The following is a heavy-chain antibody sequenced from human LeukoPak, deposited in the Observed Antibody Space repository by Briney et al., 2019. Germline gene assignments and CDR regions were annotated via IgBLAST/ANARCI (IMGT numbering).Heavy chain of an antibody. D-gene: IGHD3-10*02. J-gene: IGHJ4*02. CDR2: IYYSGST. CDR1: GGSISSGDYY. CDR3: ARSMFLLTPFDY. V-gene: IGHV4-30-4*01. Sequence: ASETLSLTCTVSGGSISSGDYYWSWIRQPPGRGLEWIGYIYYSGSTYYNPSLKSRVTISVDTSKNQFSLKLSSVTAADTAVYYCARSMFLLTPFDYWGQGTLVTVSS.